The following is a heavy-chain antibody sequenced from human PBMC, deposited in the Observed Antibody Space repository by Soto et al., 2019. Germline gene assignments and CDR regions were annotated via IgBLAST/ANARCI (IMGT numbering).Heavy chain of an antibody. J-gene: IGHJ3*02. V-gene: IGHV4-31*03. CDR2: IYYSGST. D-gene: IGHD3-3*01. CDR1: GGSISSGGYY. CDR3: ARDATIFGVGGFGAFDI. Sequence: SETLSLTCTVSGGSISSGGYYWSWIRQHPGKGLEWIGYIYYSGSTYYNPSLKSRVTISVDASKNQFSLKLSSVTAADTAVYYCARDATIFGVGGFGAFDIWGQGTMVTV.